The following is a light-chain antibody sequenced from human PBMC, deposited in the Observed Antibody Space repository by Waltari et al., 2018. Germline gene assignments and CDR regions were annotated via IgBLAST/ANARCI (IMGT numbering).Light chain of an antibody. V-gene: IGKV1-16*02. CDR1: QGIDTD. CDR2: GAS. Sequence: IQMTQSPSSLSASVGDRVSISCRASQGIDTDLTGFQQKQGKAPKSLIYGASILQSGVPSKFSGSGSGTDFTLTISSLQPGDSATYYCQQYNSWPPSFGQGTHLEIK. CDR3: QQYNSWPPS. J-gene: IGKJ2*03.